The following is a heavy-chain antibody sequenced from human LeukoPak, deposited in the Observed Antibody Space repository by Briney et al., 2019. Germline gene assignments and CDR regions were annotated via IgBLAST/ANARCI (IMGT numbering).Heavy chain of an antibody. J-gene: IGHJ4*02. CDR3: AKEAASGWTCGYFDL. CDR2: ISGSGYTT. V-gene: IGHV3-23*01. Sequence: GGSLRLSCAASGLTFNIYAMTWVRQAPGKGLEWVSVISGSGYTTMYADSVRGRFTISRDNSKNTVFLQMHSLRDDDTAVYYCAKEAASGWTCGYFDLWGQGTLVTVSS. CDR1: GLTFNIYA. D-gene: IGHD6-19*01.